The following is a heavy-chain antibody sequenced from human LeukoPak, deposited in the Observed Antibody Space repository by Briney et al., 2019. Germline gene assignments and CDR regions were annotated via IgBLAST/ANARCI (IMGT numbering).Heavy chain of an antibody. CDR1: GFTVSSNY. CDR2: IYSGGST. J-gene: IGHJ4*02. V-gene: IGHV3-53*01. D-gene: IGHD5-12*01. Sequence: GGSLRLSCVASGFTVSSNYMSWVRQAPGKGLEWVSVIYSGGSTYYADSVKGRFTISRDNSKNALYLQMNSLRADDTAVYYCARGQVVATIPFDYWGQGTLVTVSS. CDR3: ARGQVVATIPFDY.